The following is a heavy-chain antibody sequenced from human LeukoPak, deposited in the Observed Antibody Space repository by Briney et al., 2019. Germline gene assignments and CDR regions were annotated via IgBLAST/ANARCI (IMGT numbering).Heavy chain of an antibody. CDR2: IYPGDSDT. D-gene: IGHD3-22*01. V-gene: IGHV5-51*01. Sequence: GESLKISCKGSGYSFTSYWIGWVRQMPGKGLEWMGIIYPGDSDTRYSPSFQGQVTISADKSISTAYLQWSSLKASDTAMYYCAGRLDYDGSVYYNFDYGGQGTLVPSPQ. J-gene: IGHJ4*02. CDR1: GYSFTSYW. CDR3: AGRLDYDGSVYYNFDY.